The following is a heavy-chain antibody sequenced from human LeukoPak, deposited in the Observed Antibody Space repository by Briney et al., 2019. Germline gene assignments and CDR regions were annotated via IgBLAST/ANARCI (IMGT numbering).Heavy chain of an antibody. CDR1: GYTFTTYW. CDR3: ARRSSDWSLNY. J-gene: IGHJ4*02. CDR2: IYPGGSDT. Sequence: GESLKISCKGSGYTFTTYWIAWVRQMPGKGLEWMGIIYPGGSDTRYSPSFQGQVTISADKSISTAYLQWSSLKASDTAMYYCARRSSDWSLNYWGQGTLVTVSS. V-gene: IGHV5-51*01. D-gene: IGHD6-19*01.